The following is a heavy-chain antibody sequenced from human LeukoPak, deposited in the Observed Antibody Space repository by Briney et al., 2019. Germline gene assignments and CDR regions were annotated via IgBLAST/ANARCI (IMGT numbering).Heavy chain of an antibody. CDR1: GDSVSRNTAG. Sequence: KPSQTLSLTCAISGDSVSRNTAGWNWIRQSPSRGLEWLGRTYYRSKWYSDFAPSVRNRITINPDTSKNQFSLQLNSVTPEDTAVYYCARATDLDYWGQGTLVTVSS. CDR3: ARATDLDY. CDR2: TYYRSKWYS. D-gene: IGHD2-21*02. V-gene: IGHV6-1*01. J-gene: IGHJ4*02.